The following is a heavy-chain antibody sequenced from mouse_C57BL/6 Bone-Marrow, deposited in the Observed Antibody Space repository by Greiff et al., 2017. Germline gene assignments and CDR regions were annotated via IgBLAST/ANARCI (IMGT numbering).Heavy chain of an antibody. Sequence: QVQLQQSGAELAKPGASVKLSCKASGYTFTSYWMHWVKQRPGQGLEWIGYINPSSGYTKYNQKFKDKATLTADKSSSTAYMQLSSLTYEDSAVYYCAREEDGNSAWFACWGQGTLVTVAA. D-gene: IGHD2-1*01. CDR3: AREEDGNSAWFAC. J-gene: IGHJ3*01. CDR1: GYTFTSYW. CDR2: INPSSGYT. V-gene: IGHV1-7*01.